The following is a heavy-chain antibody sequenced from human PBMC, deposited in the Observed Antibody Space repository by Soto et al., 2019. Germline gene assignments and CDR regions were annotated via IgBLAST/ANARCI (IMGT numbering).Heavy chain of an antibody. V-gene: IGHV3-33*01. CDR2: IWYDGSNK. CDR3: ARKDRDIVVVPAAIDFYYYYYMDV. CDR1: GFTFSSYG. Sequence: GGSLRLSCAASGFTFSSYGMHWVRQAPGKGLEWVAVIWYDGSNKYYADSVKGRFTISRDNSKNTLYLQMNSLRAEDTAVYYCARKDRDIVVVPAAIDFYYYYYMDVWGKGTTVTVSS. D-gene: IGHD2-2*02. J-gene: IGHJ6*03.